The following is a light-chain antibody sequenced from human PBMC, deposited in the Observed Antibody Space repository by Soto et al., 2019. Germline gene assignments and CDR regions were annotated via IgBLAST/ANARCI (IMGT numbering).Light chain of an antibody. Sequence: EIVLTQSPGTLSLSPGERATLSCRASQSVTSNYLAWYQQKPGQAPRLLIYGASIRATGIPDRFSGSGSGTDFTLTISRLEPEDFAVYFCQQYGSSPLTFGQGTKVEIK. CDR2: GAS. CDR3: QQYGSSPLT. V-gene: IGKV3-20*01. J-gene: IGKJ1*01. CDR1: QSVTSNY.